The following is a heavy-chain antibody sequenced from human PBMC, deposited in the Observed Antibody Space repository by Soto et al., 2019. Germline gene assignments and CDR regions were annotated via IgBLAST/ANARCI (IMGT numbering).Heavy chain of an antibody. CDR2: INKDGSYK. CDR3: ARGGLEPFDY. CDR1: GFTFSDAW. D-gene: IGHD1-1*01. V-gene: IGHV3-74*01. J-gene: IGHJ4*02. Sequence: LILSCATSGFTFSDAWMHWVRQAPGKGLVWVSRINKDGSYKNYADFVEGRFTISRDDARSELYLQMDRLRAEDTAVYYCARGGLEPFDYLGQGALVTVS.